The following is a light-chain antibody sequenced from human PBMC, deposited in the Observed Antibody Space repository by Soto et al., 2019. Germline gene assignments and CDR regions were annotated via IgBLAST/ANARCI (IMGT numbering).Light chain of an antibody. CDR3: QSSDGNNMV. J-gene: IGLJ2*01. CDR2: EDN. Sequence: NFMLTQPHSVSASPGKTVTISCTGSSCSIASGYVQWYQQRPGSAPTTLIFEDNQRPAGVPERFSGSIDSSSNSASLTISGLRHEDEADYHSQSSDGNNMVFGGGTKVTVL. CDR1: SCSIASGY. V-gene: IGLV6-57*02.